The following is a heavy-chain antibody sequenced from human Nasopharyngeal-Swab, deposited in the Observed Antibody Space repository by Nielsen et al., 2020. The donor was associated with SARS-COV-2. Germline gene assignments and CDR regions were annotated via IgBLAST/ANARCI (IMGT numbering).Heavy chain of an antibody. Sequence: GESLKTSCAASGFTFSSYGMNWVRQATGKGLEWVSAIGTAGDTYYPGSVKGRFTISRENAKNSLYLQMNSLRAGDTAVYYCARGGGGGHMITFGGVIVMDAFDIWGQGTMVTVSS. CDR2: IGTAGDT. V-gene: IGHV3-13*01. J-gene: IGHJ3*02. CDR1: GFTFSSYG. D-gene: IGHD3-16*02. CDR3: ARGGGGGHMITFGGVIVMDAFDI.